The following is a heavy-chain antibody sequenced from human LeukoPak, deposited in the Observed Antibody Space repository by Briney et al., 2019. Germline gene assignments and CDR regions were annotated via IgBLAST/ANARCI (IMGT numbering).Heavy chain of an antibody. D-gene: IGHD1-26*01. Sequence: PGGSLRLSCAASGFTFSDYWMSWARQAPGKGLEWVANIKQDGTEKNYVDSVKGRFIISRDNAKNSLYLQLNSLRDDDTAVYYCARDSRRVGATGGSDYWGQGTLVTVSS. CDR1: GFTFSDYW. J-gene: IGHJ4*02. CDR3: ARDSRRVGATGGSDY. V-gene: IGHV3-7*03. CDR2: IKQDGTEK.